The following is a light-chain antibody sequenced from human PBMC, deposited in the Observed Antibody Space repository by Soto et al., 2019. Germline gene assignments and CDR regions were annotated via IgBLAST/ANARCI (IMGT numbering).Light chain of an antibody. CDR1: SSNIGNNY. V-gene: IGLV1-51*01. J-gene: IGLJ2*01. CDR3: GTWDSSLSAGV. Sequence: QSVLTQPPSVSAALGQKVIISCSGSSSNIGNNYVSWYQQLPGTAPKLLIYDNNKRPSGIPDRFSGSKSGTSATLGITGLQTGDEADYYCGTWDSSLSAGVFGGGTKLTVL. CDR2: DNN.